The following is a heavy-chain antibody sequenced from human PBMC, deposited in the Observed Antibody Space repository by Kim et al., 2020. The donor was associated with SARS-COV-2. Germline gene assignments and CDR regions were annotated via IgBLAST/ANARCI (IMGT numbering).Heavy chain of an antibody. V-gene: IGHV5-51*01. CDR1: GYSFTSYW. D-gene: IGHD5-12*01. CDR3: ARHPGWLQTNWYFDL. Sequence: GESLKISCKGSGYSFTSYWIGWVRQMPGKGLEWMGIIYPGDSDTRYSPSFQGQVTISADKSISTAYLQWSSLKASDTAMYYCARHPGWLQTNWYFDLWGRGTLVTVSS. J-gene: IGHJ2*01. CDR2: IYPGDSDT.